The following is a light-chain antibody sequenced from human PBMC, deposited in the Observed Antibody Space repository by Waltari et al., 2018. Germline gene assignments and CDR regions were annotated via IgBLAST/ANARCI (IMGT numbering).Light chain of an antibody. CDR1: SLRTSY. J-gene: IGLJ3*02. V-gene: IGLV3-19*01. Sequence: SSELTQGPDVSVALGQTVKITCQGDSLRTSYASWYQVKPGQAPVLVLFGKEKRPSGLPDRISGYSSGTTSSLTITGAQAEDEADYYCHSRKGRDNQVVFGGGTKLTVL. CDR3: HSRKGRDNQVV. CDR2: GKE.